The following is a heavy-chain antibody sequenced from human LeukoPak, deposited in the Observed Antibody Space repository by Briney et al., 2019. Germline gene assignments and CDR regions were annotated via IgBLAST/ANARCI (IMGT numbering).Heavy chain of an antibody. D-gene: IGHD1-1*01. V-gene: IGHV3-21*01. Sequence: GSLRFSCAASGFTFSSYSMNWVRQAPGKGLEWVSSISSSSSYIYYADSVKGRFTISRDNAKNSLYLQMNSLRAEDTAVYYCAREPSGTAIDYWGQGTLVTVSS. CDR2: ISSSSSYI. J-gene: IGHJ4*02. CDR3: AREPSGTAIDY. CDR1: GFTFSSYS.